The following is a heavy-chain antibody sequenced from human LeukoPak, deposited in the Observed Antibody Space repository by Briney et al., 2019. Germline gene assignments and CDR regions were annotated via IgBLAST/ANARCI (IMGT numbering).Heavy chain of an antibody. CDR2: INPNSGGT. Sequence: ASVKVSCKSSGYTFTGYYMHWVRHAPGQALEWMGWINPNSGGTKYAQKFQSRVTMTRDTSISTAYMELRSLRSDDTAVYYCARNHYYYMDVWGKGTTVTISS. J-gene: IGHJ6*03. CDR1: GYTFTGYY. V-gene: IGHV1-2*02. CDR3: ARNHYYYMDV.